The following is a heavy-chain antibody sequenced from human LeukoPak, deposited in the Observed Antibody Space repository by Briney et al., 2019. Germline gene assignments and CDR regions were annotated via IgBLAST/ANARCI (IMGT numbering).Heavy chain of an antibody. V-gene: IGHV4-59*08. D-gene: IGHD2-21*02. CDR1: GGSVSGYY. CDR3: ARHDAVPVIRRGFDF. Sequence: KSSETLSLTCSVSGGSVSGYYWSWIRQSPGKGLEWIGYIYSSGATLYSPPLKSRVTMSVDTSENQFSLKLNSVTAADTAVDYCARHDAVPVIRRGFDFWGQGTLVSVSS. J-gene: IGHJ4*02. CDR2: IYSSGAT.